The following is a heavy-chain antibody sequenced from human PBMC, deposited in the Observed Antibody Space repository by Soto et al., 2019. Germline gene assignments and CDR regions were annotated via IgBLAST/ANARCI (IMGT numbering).Heavy chain of an antibody. CDR3: AESGGGSGWF. CDR2: ISYTGST. J-gene: IGHJ4*02. D-gene: IGHD6-19*01. CDR1: RGVVISGYYY. Sequence: SETLSLTCTVSRGVVISGYYYCSWNRQPPGKGLEWIGFISYTGSTSYNPSLKSRVTISVDTSNNQFSLKLTSVTAADTAVYYCAESGGGSGWFGGQGKLVT. V-gene: IGHV4-61*01.